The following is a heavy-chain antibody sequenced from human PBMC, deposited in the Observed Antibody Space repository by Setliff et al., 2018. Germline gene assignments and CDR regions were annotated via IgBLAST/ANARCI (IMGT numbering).Heavy chain of an antibody. CDR1: GDSISSGYYY. CDR3: AKDSSGWPHSLISYFQH. V-gene: IGHV4-61*09. J-gene: IGHJ1*01. D-gene: IGHD6-19*01. CDR2: FYTSGNT. Sequence: PSETLSLTCTVSGDSISSGYYYWTWIRQSAGKGLEWIGHFYTSGNTNYNPSLKSRVNISVDKSKNQFSLRLSSVTAEDTAVYYCAKDSSGWPHSLISYFQHWGQGTLVTVSS.